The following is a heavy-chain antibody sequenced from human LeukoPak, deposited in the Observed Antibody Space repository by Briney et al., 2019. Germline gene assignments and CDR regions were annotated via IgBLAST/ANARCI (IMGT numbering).Heavy chain of an antibody. CDR3: ARGRRWFGEFHFDY. CDR1: GGSFSGYY. V-gene: IGHV4-34*01. D-gene: IGHD3-10*01. Sequence: SETLSLTCAVYGGSFSGYYWSWIRQPPGKGLEWIGEINHSGSTNYNPSLKSRVTISVDTSKNQFSLKLSSVTAADTAAYYCARGRRWFGEFHFDYWGQGTLVTVSS. J-gene: IGHJ4*02. CDR2: INHSGST.